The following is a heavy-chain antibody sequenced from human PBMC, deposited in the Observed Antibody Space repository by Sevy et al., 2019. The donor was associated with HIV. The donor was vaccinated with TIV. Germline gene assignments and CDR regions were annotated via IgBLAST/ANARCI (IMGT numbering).Heavy chain of an antibody. Sequence: ASVKVSCKASGYTFISYGISWVRQAPGQGLEWMGWISGDNGNTIATQNLQGRVTMSTDTSTSTAYMELRSLRSDDTAVYYCARDSMPTDQAIIITPYYYGMDLWGQGTTVTVSS. D-gene: IGHD3-10*01. J-gene: IGHJ6*02. CDR3: ARDSMPTDQAIIITPYYYGMDL. V-gene: IGHV1-18*01. CDR1: GYTFISYG. CDR2: ISGDNGNT.